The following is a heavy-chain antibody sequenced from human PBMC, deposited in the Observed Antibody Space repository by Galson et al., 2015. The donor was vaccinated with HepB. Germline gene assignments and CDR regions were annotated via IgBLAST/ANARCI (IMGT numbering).Heavy chain of an antibody. CDR2: IKEDESGK. J-gene: IGHJ4*02. CDR3: ARFAGGGYSTSWYRSGFDY. V-gene: IGHV3-7*05. D-gene: IGHD6-13*01. CDR1: GFTFSGYW. Sequence: SLRLSCAAAGFTFSGYWMTWVRQAPGKGLEWVANIKEDESGKYYVDSVKGRFTISRDNAKNSLYLQLNSLRAEDTAVSFCARFAGGGYSTSWYRSGFDYWGQGTLVIVSS.